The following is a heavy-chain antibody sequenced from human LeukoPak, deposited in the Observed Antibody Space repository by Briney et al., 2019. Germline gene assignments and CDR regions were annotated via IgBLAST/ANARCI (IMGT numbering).Heavy chain of an antibody. Sequence: GGSLRLSCAASGLTFSSYAMSWVRQAPGKGLEWVSAISGSGGSTYYADSVKGRFTISRDNSKNTLYLQMNSLRAEDTAVYYCAKDVYDSSGYYKDTYYYYYYGMDVWGQGTTVTVSS. CDR2: ISGSGGST. CDR1: GLTFSSYA. CDR3: AKDVYDSSGYYKDTYYYYYYGMDV. V-gene: IGHV3-23*01. J-gene: IGHJ6*02. D-gene: IGHD3-22*01.